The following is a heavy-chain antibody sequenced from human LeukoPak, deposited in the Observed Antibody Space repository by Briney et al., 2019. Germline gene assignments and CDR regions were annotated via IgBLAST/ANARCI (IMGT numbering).Heavy chain of an antibody. CDR1: GGSISNKY. CDR2: IYYSGST. D-gene: IGHD3-22*01. J-gene: IGHJ6*02. V-gene: IGHV4-59*08. Sequence: PSETLSLTCSVSGGSISNKYWSWIRQPPGKGLEWIGYIYYSGSTNYNPSLKSRVTISVDTSKNQFSLKLTSLTAADTAVYYCARGHVYYDSSGSPYRDYYGMDVWGQGTTVTVSS. CDR3: ARGHVYYDSSGSPYRDYYGMDV.